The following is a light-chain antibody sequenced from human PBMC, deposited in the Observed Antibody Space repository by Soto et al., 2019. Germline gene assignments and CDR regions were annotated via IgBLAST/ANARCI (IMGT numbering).Light chain of an antibody. Sequence: DIVMTQSPATLPVSFGVRATLSCRASQSISTNLAWLQQPPGQAPRLLINDAPTVAAGFPASISGSASATEFPPTISRLQSEDFADYYYQQYNNWPLTFVGGTKVDI. CDR1: QSISTN. V-gene: IGKV3-15*01. J-gene: IGKJ4*01. CDR3: QQYNNWPLT. CDR2: DAP.